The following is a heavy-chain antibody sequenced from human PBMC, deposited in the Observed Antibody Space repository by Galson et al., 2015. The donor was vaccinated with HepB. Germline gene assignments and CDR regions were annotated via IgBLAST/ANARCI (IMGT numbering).Heavy chain of an antibody. D-gene: IGHD3-16*01. J-gene: IGHJ6*02. CDR3: ARANVLAD. CDR2: TYYRSEWYN. V-gene: IGHV6-1*01. Sequence: CAISGDSVSSNSATWNWIRQSPSRGLEWLGRTYYRSEWYNDYALSVKSRIAINPDTSKNQFSLQLNSVTPEDTAVYYCARANVLADWGQGTTVTVSS. CDR1: GDSVSSNSAT.